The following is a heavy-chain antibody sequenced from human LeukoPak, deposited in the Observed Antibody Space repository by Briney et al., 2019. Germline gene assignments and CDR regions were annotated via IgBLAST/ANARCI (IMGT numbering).Heavy chain of an antibody. J-gene: IGHJ6*02. CDR1: GFTFSSYS. V-gene: IGHV3-48*01. D-gene: IGHD4-17*01. Sequence: GGSLRLSCAASGFTFSSYSMNWVRQAPGKGLEWVSYISSSSSTIYYADSVKGRFTISRDNAKNSLYLQMNSLRAEDTAVYYCARDLGYGDYHQVYYYYYGMDVWGQGTTVTVSS. CDR3: ARDLGYGDYHQVYYYYYGMDV. CDR2: ISSSSSTI.